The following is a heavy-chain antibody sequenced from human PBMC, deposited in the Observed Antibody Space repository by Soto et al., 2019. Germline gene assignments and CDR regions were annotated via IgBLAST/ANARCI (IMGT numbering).Heavy chain of an antibody. CDR3: ARDSWYCSGGSCHKATGFDY. CDR1: GGSSSSGGYC. D-gene: IGHD2-15*01. V-gene: IGHV4-31*03. J-gene: IGHJ4*02. Sequence: PSEPLSLTCTVSGGSSSSGGYCWSRISQHPGKGLEWIGYIYYSGSTYYNPSLKSRVTISVDTSKNQFSLKLSSVTAADTAVYYCARDSWYCSGGSCHKATGFDYWGQGTLVTVSS. CDR2: IYYSGST.